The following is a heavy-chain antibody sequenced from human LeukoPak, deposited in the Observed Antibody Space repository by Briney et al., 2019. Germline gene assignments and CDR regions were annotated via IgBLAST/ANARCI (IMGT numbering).Heavy chain of an antibody. CDR1: GITFSSYA. CDR3: AKTYYDFWSGYPKYNWFDP. D-gene: IGHD3-3*01. V-gene: IGHV3-23*01. J-gene: IGHJ5*02. Sequence: PGGSLRLSCAASGITFSSYAMSWVRQAPGKGLEWVSATSGSGGSTYYADSVKGRFTISRDNSKNTLYLQMNSLRAEDTAVYYCAKTYYDFWSGYPKYNWFDPWGQGTLVTVSS. CDR2: TSGSGGST.